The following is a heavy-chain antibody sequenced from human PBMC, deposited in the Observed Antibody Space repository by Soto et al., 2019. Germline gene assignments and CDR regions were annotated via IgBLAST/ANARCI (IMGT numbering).Heavy chain of an antibody. J-gene: IGHJ4*02. CDR2: IYTSENT. D-gene: IGHD1-1*01. CDR1: GGSISSSSYY. CDR3: AKGTTTEKVDS. V-gene: IGHV4-39*07. Sequence: SETLSLTCTVSGGSISSSSYYWGWIRQSPGKGLEWIGTIYTSENTYNNPSLLSRVTISADTSLNQFSLTLTSVTAADTAMYYCAKGTTTEKVDSWGQGILVTVSS.